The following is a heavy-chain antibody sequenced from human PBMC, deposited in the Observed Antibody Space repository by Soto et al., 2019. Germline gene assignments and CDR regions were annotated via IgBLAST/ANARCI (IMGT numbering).Heavy chain of an antibody. CDR3: AKDRFNDFWSGYGNLLNYYYGMDV. CDR1: GFTFSSYA. Sequence: RLSCAASGFTFSSYAMSWVRQAPGKGLEWVSAISGSGGSTYYADSVKGRFTISRDNSKNTLYLQMNSLRAEDTAVYYCAKDRFNDFWSGYGNLLNYYYGMDVWGQGTTVTVSS. CDR2: ISGSGGST. V-gene: IGHV3-23*01. D-gene: IGHD3-3*01. J-gene: IGHJ6*02.